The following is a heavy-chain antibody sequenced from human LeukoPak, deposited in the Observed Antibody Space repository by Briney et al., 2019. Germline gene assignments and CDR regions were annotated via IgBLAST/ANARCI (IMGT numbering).Heavy chain of an antibody. CDR3: ARGGWYYYDSSGYAPFDY. CDR2: ISSGGST. V-gene: IGHV3-53*01. CDR1: GFTVSSNY. D-gene: IGHD3-22*01. J-gene: IGHJ4*02. Sequence: GGSLRLSCAASGFTVSSNYMSWVRQAPGKGLEWVSVISSGGSTYYADSVKGRFTISRDNSKNTLYLQMNSLRAEDTAVYYCARGGWYYYDSSGYAPFDYWGQGTLVTVSS.